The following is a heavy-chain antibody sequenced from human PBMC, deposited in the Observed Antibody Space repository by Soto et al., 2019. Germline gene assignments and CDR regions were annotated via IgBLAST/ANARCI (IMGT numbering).Heavy chain of an antibody. CDR2: IYWGDDK. CDR3: AAHGSGTYYNPLYNWFDP. J-gene: IGHJ5*02. V-gene: IGHV2-5*02. Sequence: QITLQEAGPTLVKPTQTLTLTCTFSGFSLSTSGVGVGWIRQPPGKAPEWLALIYWGDDKRYNPSLKNRLSISEDTAQKQVVLTMTNMDAEDTGTYYCAAHGSGTYYNPLYNWFDPWGPGTLVTVSS. D-gene: IGHD3-10*01. CDR1: GFSLSTSGVG.